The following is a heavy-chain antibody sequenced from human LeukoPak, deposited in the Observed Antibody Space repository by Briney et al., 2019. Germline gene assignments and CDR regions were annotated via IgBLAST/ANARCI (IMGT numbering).Heavy chain of an antibody. CDR3: ARELYSGYGRFDY. J-gene: IGHJ4*02. V-gene: IGHV3-21*01. CDR2: ISSGSGYI. CDR1: GFTFSSFT. Sequence: GGSLRLSCAASGFTFSSFTMHWVRQAPGKGLEWVSSISSGSGYIHYADSVKGRFTISRDNAKNSLYLQMNSLRAEDTAVYYCARELYSGYGRFDYWGQGTLVTVSS. D-gene: IGHD5-12*01.